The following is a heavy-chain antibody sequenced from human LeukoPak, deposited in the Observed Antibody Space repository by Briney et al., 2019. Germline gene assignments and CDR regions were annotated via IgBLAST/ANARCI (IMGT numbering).Heavy chain of an antibody. CDR3: ARDQWWQFIAVAITSYFDL. J-gene: IGHJ4*02. CDR2: IKPDGSEN. D-gene: IGHD6-19*01. V-gene: IGHV3-7*01. CDR1: GFTFNTYW. Sequence: GGSLRLSRAASGFTFNTYWMSWVRQARGKGPEWVANIKPDGSENHYMDSVKGRFTISRDNAKNSLYLQMNSLRAEDTAVYYCARDQWWQFIAVAITSYFDLWGQGTLVTVSS.